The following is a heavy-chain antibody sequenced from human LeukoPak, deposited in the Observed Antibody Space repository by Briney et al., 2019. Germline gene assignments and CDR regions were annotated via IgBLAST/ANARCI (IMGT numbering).Heavy chain of an antibody. CDR1: GYTFTSLD. CDR3: ARVHPGYKSAFLRAFDM. D-gene: IGHD1-14*01. Sequence: ASVKVSCKASGYTFTSLDISWVRQANGQGLEWLGWMNPKNGNTGYAQKFRGRVTITRDTSQSIAYMELRGLRSDDTAVYYCARVHPGYKSAFLRAFDMWGQGTMVIVSS. V-gene: IGHV1-8*03. CDR2: MNPKNGNT. J-gene: IGHJ3*02.